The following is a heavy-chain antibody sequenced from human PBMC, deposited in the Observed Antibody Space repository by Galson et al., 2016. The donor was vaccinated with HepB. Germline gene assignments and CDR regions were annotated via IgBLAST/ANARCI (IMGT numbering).Heavy chain of an antibody. CDR3: ARAPMLRGVIMTTPFDY. CDR2: ISGSDGST. J-gene: IGHJ4*02. CDR1: GFTFTNYA. Sequence: SLRLSCAASGFTFTNYAMGWVRQAPGKGLEWVSAISGSDGSTYYAASVKGRLTISRDNSKNTLYLQMNSLRAGDTAVYYCARAPMLRGVIMTTPFDYWGQGTLVTVSS. D-gene: IGHD3-10*01. V-gene: IGHV3-23*01.